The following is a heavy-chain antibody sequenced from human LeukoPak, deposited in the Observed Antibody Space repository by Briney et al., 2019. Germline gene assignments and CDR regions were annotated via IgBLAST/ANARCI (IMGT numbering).Heavy chain of an antibody. Sequence: GGSLRLSCAASGFTFSNSWMSWVRQAPGKGLECVANIKPDGSEKYYVDSVKGRFTISRDNAKNSLFLQLNSQRAEDTAVYYCASGNYFDYWGQGTLVTVSS. CDR2: IKPDGSEK. J-gene: IGHJ4*02. V-gene: IGHV3-7*01. CDR3: ASGNYFDY. CDR1: GFTFSNSW.